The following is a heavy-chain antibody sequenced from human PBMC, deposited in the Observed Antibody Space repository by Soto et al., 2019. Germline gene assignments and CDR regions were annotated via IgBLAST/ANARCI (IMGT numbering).Heavy chain of an antibody. CDR3: TSLVFHNWFDP. J-gene: IGHJ5*02. CDR1: GFTFSNAW. D-gene: IGHD3-3*01. CDR2: IKRKTDGGTT. V-gene: IGHV3-15*01. Sequence: PGGSLRLSCAASGFTFSNAWMSWVRQAPGKGLEWVGRIKRKTDGGTTDYAAPVKGRFTISRDDSKNTLYLQMNSLKSEDTAVYYCTSLVFHNWFDPWGQGTLVTVSS.